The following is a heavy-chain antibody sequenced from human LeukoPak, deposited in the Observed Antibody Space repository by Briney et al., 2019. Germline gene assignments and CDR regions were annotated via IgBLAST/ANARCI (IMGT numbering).Heavy chain of an antibody. V-gene: IGHV4-59*01. J-gene: IGHJ4*02. CDR3: ARVTGYMIEDYFDY. D-gene: IGHD3-22*01. Sequence: SETLSLTCTVSAGSISSYYWSWIRQPPGKGLEWIGYIYYSGSTNYNPSLKSRVTISVDTSKNQFSLRLSSVTAADTAVYYCARVTGYMIEDYFDYWGQGTLVTVSS. CDR1: AGSISSYY. CDR2: IYYSGST.